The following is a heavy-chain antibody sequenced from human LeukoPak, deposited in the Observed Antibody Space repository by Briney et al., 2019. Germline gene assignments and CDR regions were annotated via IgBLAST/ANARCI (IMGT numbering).Heavy chain of an antibody. D-gene: IGHD6-13*01. CDR1: GGSISSYY. V-gene: IGHV4-59*12. CDR3: AREIAAAAVGLDI. J-gene: IGHJ3*02. Sequence: PSETLSLTCTVSGGSISSYYWSWIRQPPGKGLEWIGYIYYSGSTNYNPSLKSRVTISVDTSKNQFSLKLSSVTAADTAVYYCAREIAAAAVGLDIWGQGTMVTVSS. CDR2: IYYSGST.